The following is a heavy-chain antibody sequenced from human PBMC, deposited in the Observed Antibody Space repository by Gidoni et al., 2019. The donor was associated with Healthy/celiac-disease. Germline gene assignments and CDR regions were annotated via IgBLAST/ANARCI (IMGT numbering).Heavy chain of an antibody. V-gene: IGHV1-69*01. D-gene: IGHD5-18*01. Sequence: QVQLVQSGAEVKKPGSSVKVSCTASGGTFSSYSISWVRQAPGQGLEWMGGIIPIFGTANYAQKFQGRVTITADESTSTAYMELSSLRSEDTAVYYCAILHTAMVRPPDDAFDIWGKGTMVTVSS. CDR2: IIPIFGTA. CDR1: GGTFSSYS. CDR3: AILHTAMVRPPDDAFDI. J-gene: IGHJ3*02.